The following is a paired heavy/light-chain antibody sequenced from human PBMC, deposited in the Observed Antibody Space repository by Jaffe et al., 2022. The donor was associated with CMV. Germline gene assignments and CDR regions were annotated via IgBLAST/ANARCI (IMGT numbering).Light chain of an antibody. J-gene: IGLJ3*02. V-gene: IGLV4-69*01. CDR1: SEHKYNA. CDR3: QTWGTGGV. Sequence: QIVLTQSPSASASLGASVKLTCTLNSEHKYNAVAWHHQQPEKGPRFLMMVNRDGSHTKGDGIPDRFSGSSSGAERYLTISGLQSDDEGDYYCQTWGTGGVFGGGTRLTVL. CDR2: VNRDGSH.
Heavy chain of an antibody. CDR2: ISGSGRTA. D-gene: IGHD3-22*01. CDR1: GFTFSSYA. V-gene: IGHV3-23*01. Sequence: DVHLLESGGGLVQPGGSLKVSCAASGFTFSSYAMSWVRRAPGKGLEWVSFISGSGRTAYNADSVKGRFTISRDNSKNTLYLHMNSLRVEDTAVYYCAKDYFYDSSDYWVNYFDQWGQGALVTVSS. CDR3: AKDYFYDSSDYWVNYFDQ. J-gene: IGHJ4*02.